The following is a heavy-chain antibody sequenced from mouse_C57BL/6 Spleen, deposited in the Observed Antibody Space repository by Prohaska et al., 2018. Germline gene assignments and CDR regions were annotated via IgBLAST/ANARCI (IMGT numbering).Heavy chain of an antibody. J-gene: IGHJ1*03. CDR3: ARAGNYGYLEV. Sequence: EVKLLQSGGGLVQPGGSLKLSCAASGIDFRRYWMSWVRRAPGTGIEWNGESNPDMMTINYAPSLKDKFIISRDKAKNSLYLQMSKVRSEDTALYYWARAGNYGYLEVWGTETTVTVSS. D-gene: IGHD2-1*01. CDR2: SNPDMMTI. V-gene: IGHV4-1*01. CDR1: GIDFRRYW.